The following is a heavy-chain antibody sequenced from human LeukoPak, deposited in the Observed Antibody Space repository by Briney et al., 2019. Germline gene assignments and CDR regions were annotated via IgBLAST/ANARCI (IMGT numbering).Heavy chain of an antibody. CDR1: GYTFTSYD. V-gene: IGHV1-8*01. CDR3: ARRFCSSAGCHRTFNWFDP. D-gene: IGHD2-2*01. Sequence: ASVKVSCKASGYTFTSYDINWVRQATGQGLEWMGWMNPNSGNTGYAQKFQGRVTMTRNTSISTAYMELSSLRSEDTAVYYCARRFCSSAGCHRTFNWFDPWGQGTLVTVSS. J-gene: IGHJ5*02. CDR2: MNPNSGNT.